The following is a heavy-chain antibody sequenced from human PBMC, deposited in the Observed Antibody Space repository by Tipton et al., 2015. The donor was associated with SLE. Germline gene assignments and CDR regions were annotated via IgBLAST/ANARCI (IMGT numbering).Heavy chain of an antibody. CDR1: GFTFSSYS. Sequence: SLRLSCAASGFTFSSYSMNWVRQAPGKGLEWVSSISSSSSYIYYADSVKGRFTISRDNAKNSLYLQMSSLRAEDAAVYYCAREGYSSPVDAFDIWGRGTVVTVA. J-gene: IGHJ3*02. CDR3: AREGYSSPVDAFDI. V-gene: IGHV3-21*03. D-gene: IGHD6-13*01. CDR2: ISSSSSYI.